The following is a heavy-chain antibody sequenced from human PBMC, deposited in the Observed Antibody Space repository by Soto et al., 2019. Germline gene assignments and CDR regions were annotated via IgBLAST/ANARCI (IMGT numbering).Heavy chain of an antibody. CDR2: ISGSGGST. J-gene: IGHJ5*02. V-gene: IGHV3-23*01. CDR3: AKDRGYDFWSGYLNWFDP. D-gene: IGHD3-3*01. CDR1: GFTFSSYA. Sequence: GGSLRLSCAASGFTFSSYAMSWVRQAPGKGLEWVSAISGSGGSTYYADSVKGRFTISRDNSKNTLYLQMNSLRAEDTAVYYCAKDRGYDFWSGYLNWFDPWGQGTLVTVSS.